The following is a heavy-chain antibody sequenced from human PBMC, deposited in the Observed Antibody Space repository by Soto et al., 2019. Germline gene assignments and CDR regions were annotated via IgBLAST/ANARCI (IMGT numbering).Heavy chain of an antibody. D-gene: IGHD3-10*01. CDR3: ARDVSDYGSGSYLSAAFDI. CDR1: GFTFSSYS. V-gene: IGHV3-21*01. CDR2: ISSSSSYI. Sequence: GGSLRLSCAASGFTFSSYSMNWVRQAPGKGLEWVSSISSSSSYIYYADSVKGRFTISRDNAKNSLYLQMNSLRAEDTAVYYCARDVSDYGSGSYLSAAFDIWGQGTMVTVSS. J-gene: IGHJ3*02.